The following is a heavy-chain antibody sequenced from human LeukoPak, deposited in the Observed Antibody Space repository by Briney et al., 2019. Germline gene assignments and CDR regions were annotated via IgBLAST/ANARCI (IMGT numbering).Heavy chain of an antibody. Sequence: GGSLRLSCAASGFTFSGSAMHWVRQASGKGLEWVGRIRSKANSYATAYAASVKGRFTISRDDSKNTAYLQMNSLKTEDTAVYYCTSINRSSDYWGQGTLVTVSS. J-gene: IGHJ4*02. CDR1: GFTFSGSA. D-gene: IGHD6-6*01. V-gene: IGHV3-73*01. CDR2: IRSKANSYAT. CDR3: TSINRSSDY.